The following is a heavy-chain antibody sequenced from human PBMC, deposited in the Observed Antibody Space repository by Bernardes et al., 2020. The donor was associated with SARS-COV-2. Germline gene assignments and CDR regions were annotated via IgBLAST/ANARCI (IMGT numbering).Heavy chain of an antibody. V-gene: IGHV3-23*01. J-gene: IGHJ4*02. CDR2: ISGRGGST. CDR1: GFTFSIYA. D-gene: IGHD6-13*01. CDR3: AKVIAAAGKGGYDFFDY. Sequence: GVLRLSCTASGFTFSIYAMSWVRQAPGKGLEWVSAISGRGGSTCYADSVRGRFTISRDNSKNTLYMQMNSLRAEDTAVYYCAKVIAAAGKGGYDFFDYWGQGTLVTVSS.